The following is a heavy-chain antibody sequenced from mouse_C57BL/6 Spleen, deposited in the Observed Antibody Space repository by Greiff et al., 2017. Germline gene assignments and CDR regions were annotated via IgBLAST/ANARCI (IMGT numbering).Heavy chain of an antibody. V-gene: IGHV5-17*01. Sequence: DVMLVESGGGLVKPGGSLKLSCAASGFTFSDYGMHWVRQAPEKGLEWVAYISSGSSTIYYADTVKGRFTISRDNAKNTLFLQMTSLRSEDTAMYYCARRDYGPYYAMDYWGQGTSVTVSS. CDR1: GFTFSDYG. J-gene: IGHJ4*01. D-gene: IGHD1-2*01. CDR3: ARRDYGPYYAMDY. CDR2: ISSGSSTI.